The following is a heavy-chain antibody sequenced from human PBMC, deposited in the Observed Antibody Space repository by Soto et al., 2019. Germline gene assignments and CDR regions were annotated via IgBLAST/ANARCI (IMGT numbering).Heavy chain of an antibody. CDR1: GFTFRSFT. D-gene: IGHD6-13*01. CDR3: TRDASRDSSARGWFDP. J-gene: IGHJ5*02. CDR2: ISSNSAYI. Sequence: GGSVRLSCAASGFTFRSFTMNWVRQAPGKGLEWVSTISSNSAYIYYTDALRGRFTISRDNAKNSLHLQMNSLRAEDTAVYYCTRDASRDSSARGWFDPWGPGTLVTVSS. V-gene: IGHV3-21*01.